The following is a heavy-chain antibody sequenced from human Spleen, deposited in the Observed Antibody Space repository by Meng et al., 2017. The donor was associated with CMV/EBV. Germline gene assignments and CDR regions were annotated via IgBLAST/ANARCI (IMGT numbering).Heavy chain of an antibody. Sequence: QVKLQQAGPGLVTPSQTLSLTCALPGDSVSSNSAAWNWIRQSPSRGLEWLGRTYYRSKWYNDYAVSVKSRITINPDTSKNQFSLQLNSVTPEDTAVYYCARGAAAAGLNWFDPWGQGTLVTVSS. D-gene: IGHD6-13*01. CDR1: GDSVSSNSAA. CDR3: ARGAAAAGLNWFDP. J-gene: IGHJ5*02. CDR2: TYYRSKWYN. V-gene: IGHV6-1*01.